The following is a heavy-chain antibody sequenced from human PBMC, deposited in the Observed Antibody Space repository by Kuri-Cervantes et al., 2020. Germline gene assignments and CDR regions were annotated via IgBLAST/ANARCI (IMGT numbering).Heavy chain of an antibody. J-gene: IGHJ4*02. D-gene: IGHD1-26*01. CDR2: ITSGGTI. V-gene: IGHV3-11*04. CDR1: GFTFSDYY. Sequence: GGSLRLSCAASGFTFSDYYMSWIRQAPGKGLEWVSDITSGGTIYYADSVKGRFTISRDNSKNTLYLQMNSLRAEDTAVYYCARVRGGSYDYWGQGTLVTVSS. CDR3: ARVRGGSYDY.